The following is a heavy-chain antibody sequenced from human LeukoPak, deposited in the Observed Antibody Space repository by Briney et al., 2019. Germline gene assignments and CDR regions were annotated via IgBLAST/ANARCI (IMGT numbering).Heavy chain of an antibody. CDR2: IYSNGAT. CDR3: ARHDAVPLYQHGMDV. Sequence: SETLSLTCSVSGGSISGYYWSCIRQAPGKGLEWIGYIYSNGATLYSPSLKSRVTMSVDTSKNQFSLKLSSVTAADTAVYFCARHDAVPLYQHGMDVWGQGTTVTVSS. D-gene: IGHD2/OR15-2a*01. V-gene: IGHV4-59*08. CDR1: GGSISGYY. J-gene: IGHJ6*02.